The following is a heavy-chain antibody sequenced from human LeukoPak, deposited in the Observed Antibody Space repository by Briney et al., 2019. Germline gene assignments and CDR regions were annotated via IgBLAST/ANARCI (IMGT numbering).Heavy chain of an antibody. V-gene: IGHV3-23*01. J-gene: IGHJ4*02. CDR2: ISGSGGGT. CDR1: GFTFSSYA. D-gene: IGHD4-17*01. Sequence: PGGSLRLSCAASGFTFSSYAMSWVRQAPGKGLEWVSAISGSGGGTYYADSVKGRFTISRDNSKNTLFLQMNSLRAEDTAVYYCAKGAVVPTVNNYFDYWGQGTLVTVSS. CDR3: AKGAVVPTVNNYFDY.